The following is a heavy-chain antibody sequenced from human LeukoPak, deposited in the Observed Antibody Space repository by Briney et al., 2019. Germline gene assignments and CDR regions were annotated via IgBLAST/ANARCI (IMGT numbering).Heavy chain of an antibody. CDR2: IWYDGSNK. J-gene: IGHJ4*02. CDR1: GFTFSSYG. Sequence: GRSLRLSCAASGFTFSSYGMHWVRQAPGKGLEWVAVIWYDGSNKYYADSVKGRFTISRDNSKNTLYLQMNSLRAEDTAVYYCARDHCTNGVCYFFDYWGQGTLVTVSS. D-gene: IGHD2-8*01. CDR3: ARDHCTNGVCYFFDY. V-gene: IGHV3-33*01.